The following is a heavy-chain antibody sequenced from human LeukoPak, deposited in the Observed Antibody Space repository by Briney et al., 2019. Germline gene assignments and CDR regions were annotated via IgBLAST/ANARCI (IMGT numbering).Heavy chain of an antibody. Sequence: GGSLRLSCAASGFTFSSYAMSWVRQAPGKGLEWVSAISGSGGSTYYADSVKGRFTISRDNSKNMLYLQMNSLRAEDTAVYYCAKAVSPYCSGGSCYGRDWGQGTLVTVSS. D-gene: IGHD2-15*01. J-gene: IGHJ4*02. CDR3: AKAVSPYCSGGSCYGRD. V-gene: IGHV3-23*01. CDR1: GFTFSSYA. CDR2: ISGSGGST.